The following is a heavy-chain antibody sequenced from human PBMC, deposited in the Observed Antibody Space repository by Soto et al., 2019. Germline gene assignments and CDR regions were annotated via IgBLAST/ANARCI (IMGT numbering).Heavy chain of an antibody. J-gene: IGHJ6*02. CDR1: GGTFGSYA. D-gene: IGHD2-2*01. Sequence: QVHLVQSGAEVQKPGSSVKVSCKASGGTFGSYAITWVRRAPGQGLEWLGGIIPILNSPAYAQKFKARVVITADEVTNTAYMELNSLRFDDTAVYYCAREAPYCTSATCPKFYDMDVWGQGTTVTVAS. V-gene: IGHV1-69*01. CDR2: IIPILNSP. CDR3: AREAPYCTSATCPKFYDMDV.